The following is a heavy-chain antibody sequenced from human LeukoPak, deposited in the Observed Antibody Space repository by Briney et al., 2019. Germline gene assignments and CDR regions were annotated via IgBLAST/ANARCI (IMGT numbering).Heavy chain of an antibody. D-gene: IGHD6-13*01. Sequence: PGGSLRLSCAASGFTFNNYWMSWVRQTPTKGLEWVANIKQDGSEKYYVHSVRGRFTVSRDNAKNSLYLQMNSLRAEDTAVYYCATAIVGGSSWYRLGYFDSWGQGALVTVSS. J-gene: IGHJ4*02. V-gene: IGHV3-7*02. CDR3: ATAIVGGSSWYRLGYFDS. CDR2: IKQDGSEK. CDR1: GFTFNNYW.